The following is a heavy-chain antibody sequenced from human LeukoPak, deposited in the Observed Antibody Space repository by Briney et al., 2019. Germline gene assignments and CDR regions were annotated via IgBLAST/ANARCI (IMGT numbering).Heavy chain of an antibody. Sequence: ASVKVSCKASGYTFTSYDINWVRQATGQGLEWMGWINAGNGNTKYSQKFQGRVTITADESTSTAYMEQSSLRSEDTAVYYCARDEVAGSPNFDYWGQGTLVTVSS. D-gene: IGHD6-19*01. J-gene: IGHJ4*02. V-gene: IGHV1-3*01. CDR1: GYTFTSYD. CDR2: INAGNGNT. CDR3: ARDEVAGSPNFDY.